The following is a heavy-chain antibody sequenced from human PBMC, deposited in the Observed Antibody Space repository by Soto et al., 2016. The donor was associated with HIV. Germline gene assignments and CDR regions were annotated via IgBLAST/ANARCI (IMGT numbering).Heavy chain of an antibody. CDR3: AREDYDILTTSYTSQYYYYGMDV. D-gene: IGHD3-9*01. CDR1: GFSFSKYW. V-gene: IGHV3-74*03. J-gene: IGHJ6*02. Sequence: EVQLVESGGGLVQPGGSLRLSCAASGFSFSKYWMHWVRQVPGRGLVWVSRINSDGNSITYAGSVKGRFTISRDNAKNTLYLQMNSLRAEDTAVYFCAREDYDILTTSYTSQYYYYGMDVWGQGTTVTVSS. CDR2: INSDGNSI.